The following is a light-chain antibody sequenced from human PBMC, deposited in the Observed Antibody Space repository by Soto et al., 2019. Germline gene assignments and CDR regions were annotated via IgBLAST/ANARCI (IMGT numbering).Light chain of an antibody. CDR3: LSYDSSLSVV. CDR2: GNN. CDR1: SSNIGAGYD. V-gene: IGLV1-40*01. Sequence: QSVLTQPPSMSGAPGQRVTISCTGSSSNIGAGYDVHWYQQLPGTAPKLLIYGNNNRPSGVPDRFSGSKSGTSASLAITGLQAEDEADYYCLSYDSSLSVVFGGGTKLTVL. J-gene: IGLJ2*01.